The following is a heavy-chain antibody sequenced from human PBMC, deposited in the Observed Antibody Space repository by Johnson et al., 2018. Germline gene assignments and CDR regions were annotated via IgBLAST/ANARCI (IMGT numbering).Heavy chain of an antibody. CDR2: IWSDGSNK. J-gene: IGHJ4*02. Sequence: VQLLESGGGVVQPGRSLRLSCAASGFTFSNYGMHWVRPAPGKGLEWVAVIWSDGSNKYYADSVKGRFTISRDNSKNTLDRHMNSLRAEDTAVYYCERDYDTRSYGYWGQGTLVTVSS. CDR1: GFTFSNYG. D-gene: IGHD3-22*01. V-gene: IGHV3-33*01. CDR3: ERDYDTRSYGY.